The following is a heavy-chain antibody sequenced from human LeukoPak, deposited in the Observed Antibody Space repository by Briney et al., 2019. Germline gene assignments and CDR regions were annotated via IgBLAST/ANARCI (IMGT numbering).Heavy chain of an antibody. CDR1: GGSFSGYY. V-gene: IGHV4-34*01. CDR2: INHSGTT. Sequence: SSETLSLTCAVYGGSFSGYYWNWIRQPPGKGLEWIGEINHSGTTNYNPSLKSRVSISVDTSKIQFSLRLTSVTAADTAVYYCTRQGDYSSSFDPWGQGTLVTVSS. J-gene: IGHJ5*02. D-gene: IGHD6-6*01. CDR3: TRQGDYSSSFDP.